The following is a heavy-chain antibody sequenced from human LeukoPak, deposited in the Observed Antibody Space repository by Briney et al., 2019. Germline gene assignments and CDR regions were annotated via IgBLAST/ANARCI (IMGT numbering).Heavy chain of an antibody. V-gene: IGHV4-39*07. D-gene: IGHD6-19*01. CDR3: ARAQIAVAANWFDP. CDR2: IYYSGST. CDR1: GGSISSSSYY. J-gene: IGHJ5*02. Sequence: PSETLSLTCTVSGGSISSSSYYWGWIRQPPGKGLEWIGSIYYSGSTNYNPSLKSRVTISVDTSKNQFSLKLSSVTAADTAVYYCARAQIAVAANWFDPWGQGTLVTVSS.